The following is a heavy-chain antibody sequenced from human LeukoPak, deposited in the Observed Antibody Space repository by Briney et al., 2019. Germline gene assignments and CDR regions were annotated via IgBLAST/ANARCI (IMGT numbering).Heavy chain of an antibody. CDR1: GYSISSGYY. J-gene: IGHJ4*02. V-gene: IGHV4-38-2*01. Sequence: PSETLSLTCVVSGYSISSGYYWGWIRQPPGKGLEWIGSIYHCGSTYYNPSLKSRVTISVDTSKNQFSLKLTSVTAADTAVYSCARHLQGGISPWIFDYWGQGTLITVSS. CDR2: IYHCGST. CDR3: ARHLQGGISPWIFDY. D-gene: IGHD1-1*01.